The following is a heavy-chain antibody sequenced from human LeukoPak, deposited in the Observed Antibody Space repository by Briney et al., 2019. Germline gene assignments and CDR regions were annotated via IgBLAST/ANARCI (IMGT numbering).Heavy chain of an antibody. CDR2: IWYDGSNK. V-gene: IGHV3-33*01. CDR1: GFTFSSYG. J-gene: IGHJ5*02. CDR3: ARGDDYVWGSYRPIDP. D-gene: IGHD3-16*02. Sequence: PGVSLRLSCAASGFTFSSYGMHWVRQAPGKGLEWVAVIWYDGSNKYYADSVKGRFTISRDNSKNTLYLQMNSLRAEDTAVYYCARGDDYVWGSYRPIDPWGQGTLVTVSS.